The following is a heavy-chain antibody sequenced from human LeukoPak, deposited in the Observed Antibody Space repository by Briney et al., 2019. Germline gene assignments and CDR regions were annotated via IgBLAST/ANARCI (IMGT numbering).Heavy chain of an antibody. CDR2: IYYSGSA. D-gene: IGHD5-18*01. CDR1: GGSVSSGSYY. Sequence: PSETLSLTCTVSGGSVSSGSYYWSWIRQPPGKGLEWTGYIYYSGSANYNPSLKSRVTISVDTSKNQFSLKMSSVTAADTAVYYCASLEDTAMDHYFDYWGQGTLVTVSS. V-gene: IGHV4-61*01. J-gene: IGHJ4*02. CDR3: ASLEDTAMDHYFDY.